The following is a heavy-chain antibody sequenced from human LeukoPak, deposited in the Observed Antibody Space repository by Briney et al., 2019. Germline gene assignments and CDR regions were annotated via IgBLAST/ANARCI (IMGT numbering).Heavy chain of an antibody. CDR1: GGSISSSSYY. D-gene: IGHD6-13*01. CDR2: IYYSGST. J-gene: IGHJ5*02. Sequence: SETLSLTCTVSGGSISSSSYYWGWIRQPPGKGLEWIGSIYYSGSTYYNPSLKSRVTISVDTSKNQFSLKLSSVTAADTAVYYCARWGIAAAGTATRFDPWGQGTLVTVSS. V-gene: IGHV4-39*07. CDR3: ARWGIAAAGTATRFDP.